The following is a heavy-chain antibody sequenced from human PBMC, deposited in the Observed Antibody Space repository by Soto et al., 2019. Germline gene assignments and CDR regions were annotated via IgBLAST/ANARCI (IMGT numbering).Heavy chain of an antibody. CDR3: ANSIRFLEWSTQEGFDY. Sequence: PRPPVKVSCKASGGTFSSYAISWVRQAPGQGLEWMGGIIPIFGTANYAQKFQGRVTITADESTSTAYMELSSLRSEDTAVYYCANSIRFLEWSTQEGFDYWGQGTLVTVSS. J-gene: IGHJ4*02. V-gene: IGHV1-69*13. CDR2: IIPIFGTA. CDR1: GGTFSSYA. D-gene: IGHD3-3*01.